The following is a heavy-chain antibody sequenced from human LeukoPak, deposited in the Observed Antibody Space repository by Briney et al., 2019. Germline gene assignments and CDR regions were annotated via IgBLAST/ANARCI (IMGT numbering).Heavy chain of an antibody. J-gene: IGHJ4*02. CDR2: IIPILGIA. CDR1: GGTFSSYA. Sequence: GSSVKVSCKASGGTFSSYAISWVRQAPGQGLEWMGRIIPILGIANYAQKFQGRVTITSDESTSTAYMELSSLRSEDTAVYYCARGGSYRAFDDWGQGTLVTVSS. CDR3: ARGGSYRAFDD. V-gene: IGHV1-69*04. D-gene: IGHD3-16*02.